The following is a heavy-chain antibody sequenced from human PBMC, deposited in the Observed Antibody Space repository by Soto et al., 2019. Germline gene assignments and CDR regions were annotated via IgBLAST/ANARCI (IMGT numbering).Heavy chain of an antibody. D-gene: IGHD4-17*01. CDR2: ISGSGGST. Sequence: GGSLRLFCAASGFTFSSYAMSWVRQAPGKGLEWVSAISGSGGSTYYADSVKGRFTISRDNSKNTLYLQMNSLRAEDTAVYYCAKEHYGDYYYYGMDVWGQGTTVTVSS. CDR3: AKEHYGDYYYYGMDV. V-gene: IGHV3-23*01. J-gene: IGHJ6*02. CDR1: GFTFSSYA.